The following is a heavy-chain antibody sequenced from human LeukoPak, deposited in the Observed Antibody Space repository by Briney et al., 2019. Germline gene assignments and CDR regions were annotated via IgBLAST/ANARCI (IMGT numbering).Heavy chain of an antibody. J-gene: IGHJ6*02. D-gene: IGHD6-19*01. CDR2: ISYDGSNK. V-gene: IGHV3-30*18. Sequence: PGGSLRLSCAASGFTFSSYGMHWVRQAPGKGLEWVAVISYDGSNKYYADSVKGRFTISRDNSKNTLYLQMNSLRAEDTAVYYCAKDRRTAVAGTDGMDVWGQGTTVTVSS. CDR3: AKDRRTAVAGTDGMDV. CDR1: GFTFSSYG.